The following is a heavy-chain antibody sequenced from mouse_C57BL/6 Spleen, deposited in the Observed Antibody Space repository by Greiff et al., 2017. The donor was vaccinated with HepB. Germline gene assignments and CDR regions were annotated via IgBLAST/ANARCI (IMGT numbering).Heavy chain of an antibody. V-gene: IGHV1-26*01. CDR3: ARGWDEDY. D-gene: IGHD4-1*01. J-gene: IGHJ2*01. Sequence: EVQLQQSGPELVKPGASVKISCKASGYTFTDYYMNWVKQSHGKSLEWIGDINPNNGGTSYNQKFKGKATLTVDKSSSTAYMELRSLTSEDSAVYYCARGWDEDYWGQGTTLTVSS. CDR2: INPNNGGT. CDR1: GYTFTDYY.